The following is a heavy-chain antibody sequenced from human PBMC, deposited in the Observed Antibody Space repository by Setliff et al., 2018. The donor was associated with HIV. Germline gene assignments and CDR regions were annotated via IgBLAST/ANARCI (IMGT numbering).Heavy chain of an antibody. J-gene: IGHJ4*02. Sequence: GGSLRLSCAASGFTFNTYSMNWVRQAPGKGLEWVSSISSSGTYIFYADSMRGRFTVSRDNAKNSLYLQMNSLRVEDTAVYYCASARIPTGGTSTSLDYWGPGTLVTVSS. CDR1: GFTFNTYS. V-gene: IGHV3-21*01. D-gene: IGHD1-1*01. CDR3: ASARIPTGGTSTSLDY. CDR2: ISSSGTYI.